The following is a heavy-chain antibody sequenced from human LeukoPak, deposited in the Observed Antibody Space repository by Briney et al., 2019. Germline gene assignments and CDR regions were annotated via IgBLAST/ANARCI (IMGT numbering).Heavy chain of an antibody. CDR3: AREDRYSYGYGYYHYYMDV. J-gene: IGHJ6*03. CDR2: IYTSGST. CDR1: GYSISSGYY. Sequence: SETLSLTCTVSGYSISSGYYWTWIRQPAGKGLEWIGRIYTSGSTEYNPSLQSRVTISLDTSKNQFSLKLSSVTATDTAVYHCAREDRYSYGYGYYHYYMDVWGKGTTVTISS. D-gene: IGHD5-18*01. V-gene: IGHV4-61*02.